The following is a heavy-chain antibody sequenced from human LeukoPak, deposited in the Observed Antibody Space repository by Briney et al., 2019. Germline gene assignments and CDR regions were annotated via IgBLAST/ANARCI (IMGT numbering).Heavy chain of an antibody. J-gene: IGHJ3*02. Sequence: GGSLRLSCAASGFTFSSYAMSWVRQAPGKGLEWVANIKQDGSEKYYVDSVKGRFTISRDNAKNSLYLQMNSLRAEDTAVYYCAGPKGGNAANDIWGQGTMVTVSS. CDR2: IKQDGSEK. CDR3: AGPKGGNAANDI. D-gene: IGHD4-23*01. V-gene: IGHV3-7*01. CDR1: GFTFSSYA.